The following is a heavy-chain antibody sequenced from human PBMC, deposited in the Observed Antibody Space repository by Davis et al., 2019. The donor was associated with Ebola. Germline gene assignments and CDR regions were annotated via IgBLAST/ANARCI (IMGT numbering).Heavy chain of an antibody. V-gene: IGHV1-18*01. J-gene: IGHJ6*02. D-gene: IGHD6-6*01. CDR1: GCTFTSYG. CDR2: ISAYNGNT. Sequence: ASVKVSCKASGCTFTSYGISWVRQAPGQGLEWMGWISAYNGNTNYAQKLQGRVTMTTDTSTSTAYMELRSLRSDDTAVYYCARDNGGSSPHYYYYYYGMDVWGQGTTVTVSS. CDR3: ARDNGGSSPHYYYYYYGMDV.